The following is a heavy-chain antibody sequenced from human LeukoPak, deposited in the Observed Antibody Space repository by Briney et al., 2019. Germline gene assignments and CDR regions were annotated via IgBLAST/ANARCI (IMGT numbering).Heavy chain of an antibody. CDR3: ARVGPIVATIDDAFDI. Sequence: SETLSLTCAVYGGSFSSYYWTWVRQPPGKGLEWIGEIDHSGSINYNPSLKSRVTISVETSKKQFSLKLSSVTAADTAVYYCARVGPIVATIDDAFDIWGQGTMVTVSS. CDR2: IDHSGSI. V-gene: IGHV4-34*01. D-gene: IGHD5-12*01. J-gene: IGHJ3*02. CDR1: GGSFSSYY.